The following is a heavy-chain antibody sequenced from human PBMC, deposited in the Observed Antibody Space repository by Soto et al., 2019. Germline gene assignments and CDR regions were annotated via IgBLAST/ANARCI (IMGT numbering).Heavy chain of an antibody. J-gene: IGHJ2*01. V-gene: IGHV1-69*06. D-gene: IGHD3-22*01. CDR2: IIPIFGTE. Sequence: QVELVQSGAEVKKPGSSVKVSCQASEDTFRNYAISWVRQAPGQGLEWMGGIIPIFGTENYAQKFQGRVTISADISARTVYLALSSLRSEDTAVYYCASTKYDSSAYYYWYLGLWGRVTLVTVSS. CDR1: EDTFRNYA. CDR3: ASTKYDSSAYYYWYLGL.